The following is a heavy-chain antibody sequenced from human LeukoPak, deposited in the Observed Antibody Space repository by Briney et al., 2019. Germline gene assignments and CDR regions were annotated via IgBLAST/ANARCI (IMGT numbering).Heavy chain of an antibody. V-gene: IGHV3-30*18. D-gene: IGHD5-12*01. CDR3: AKEEVATYYYYYMDV. Sequence: AGGSLRLSCAASGFTFSSYGMHWVRQAPGKGLEWVAVISYDGSNKYYADSVKGRFTISRDNSKNTLYLQMNSLRAEDTAVYYCAKEEVATYYYYYMDVWGKGTTVTVSS. CDR1: GFTFSSYG. J-gene: IGHJ6*03. CDR2: ISYDGSNK.